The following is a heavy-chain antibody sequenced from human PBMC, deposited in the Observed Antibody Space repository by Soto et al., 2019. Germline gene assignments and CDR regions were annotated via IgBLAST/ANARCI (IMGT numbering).Heavy chain of an antibody. Sequence: VGSLRLSCAASGFTFSEYYMTWIRQAPGKGLEWISYISSSGSTIYYTDSVKGRFTVSRDNAKNSLYLQMNSLRGDDTAIYYCASDPYYYASYYWGQGTLVTVSS. CDR1: GFTFSEYY. CDR3: ASDPYYYASYY. CDR2: ISSSGSTI. V-gene: IGHV3-11*01. J-gene: IGHJ4*02. D-gene: IGHD3-10*01.